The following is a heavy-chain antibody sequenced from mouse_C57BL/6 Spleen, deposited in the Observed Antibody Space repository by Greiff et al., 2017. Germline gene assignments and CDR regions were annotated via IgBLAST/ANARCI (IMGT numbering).Heavy chain of an antibody. CDR1: GFTFSSYG. D-gene: IGHD2-5*01. J-gene: IGHJ4*01. V-gene: IGHV5-6*01. CDR2: ISSGGSYT. Sequence: EVQLVESGGDLVKPGGSLKLSCAASGFTFSSYGMSWVRQTPDKRLEWVATISSGGSYTYYPDSVKGRFTISRDTAKNTLYLQMSSLESEDTAMYYCARPLYSNGYAMDYWGQGTSVTVSS. CDR3: ARPLYSNGYAMDY.